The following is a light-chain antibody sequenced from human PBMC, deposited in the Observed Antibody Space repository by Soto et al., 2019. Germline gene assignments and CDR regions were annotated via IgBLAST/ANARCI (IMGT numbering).Light chain of an antibody. CDR3: QQYNNWPRAT. V-gene: IGKV3-15*01. Sequence: EIVMTQSPTILSVSPGERATLSCRASQSVSSNLAWYQQKPGQAPRLLMFRASIRAAGFPARFSGSGSGTEFNITISSLQSDDSAVYYCQQYNNWPRATFGGGTKVDIK. CDR1: QSVSSN. CDR2: RAS. J-gene: IGKJ4*01.